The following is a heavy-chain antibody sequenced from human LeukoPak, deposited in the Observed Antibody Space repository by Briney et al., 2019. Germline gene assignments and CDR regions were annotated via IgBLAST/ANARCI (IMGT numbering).Heavy chain of an antibody. D-gene: IGHD6-19*01. CDR2: IRYDGSNK. V-gene: IGHV3-30*02. CDR3: AKDGHTDSSGLLAS. CDR1: GFTFSNYG. Sequence: PGGSLRLSCAASGFTFSNYGMHWVRQAPGKGLEWVAFIRYDGSNKYYADSVKGRFTISRDNSKNTLYLQMNSLRAEDTAVYYCAKDGHTDSSGLLASWGQGTLVTVSS. J-gene: IGHJ4*02.